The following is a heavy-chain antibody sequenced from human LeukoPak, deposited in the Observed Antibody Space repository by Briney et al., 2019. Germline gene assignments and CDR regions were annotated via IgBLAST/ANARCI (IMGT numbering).Heavy chain of an antibody. CDR2: INQGESEK. D-gene: IGHD4-11*01. V-gene: IGHV3-7*01. Sequence: GGSLRHSCAASGFPLNNYWMSWVRQAPGKGLEWVANINQGESEKYYVDSVKGRFAISRDNAKNSLYLQMNSLRAEDTAVYYCARSYSNYVRWFDPWGQGTLVTVSS. CDR1: GFPLNNYW. J-gene: IGHJ5*02. CDR3: ARSYSNYVRWFDP.